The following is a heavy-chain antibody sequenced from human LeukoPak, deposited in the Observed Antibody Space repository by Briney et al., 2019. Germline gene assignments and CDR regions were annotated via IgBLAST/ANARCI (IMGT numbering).Heavy chain of an antibody. J-gene: IGHJ4*02. CDR1: GFTVSSNY. CDR3: ARDLAYYYDSSYD. Sequence: GGSLRLSCAASGFTVSSNYMSWVRQAPGKGLEWVSSIDSSSRNINYADSVKGRFTISRDNAKNALYLQMNSLRAEDTAVYYCARDLAYYYDSSYDWGQGTLVTVSS. V-gene: IGHV3-21*01. D-gene: IGHD3-22*01. CDR2: IDSSSRNI.